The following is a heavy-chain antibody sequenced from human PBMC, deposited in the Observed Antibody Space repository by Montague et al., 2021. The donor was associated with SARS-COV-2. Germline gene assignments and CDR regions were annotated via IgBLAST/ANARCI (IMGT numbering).Heavy chain of an antibody. V-gene: IGHV6-1*01. CDR3: ASSGITLTGLDAFDI. D-gene: IGHD3-9*01. CDR2: TYYRSKWDS. J-gene: IGHJ3*02. CDR1: GDSVSSKSVA. Sequence: CAISGDSVSSKSVAWNWLRQSPSRGLEWLGRTYYRSKWDSDNAESFKXXLVITPDTSKNQVSLQLNSVIPEDTAVYFCASSGITLTGLDAFDIWGQGTMVTVSS.